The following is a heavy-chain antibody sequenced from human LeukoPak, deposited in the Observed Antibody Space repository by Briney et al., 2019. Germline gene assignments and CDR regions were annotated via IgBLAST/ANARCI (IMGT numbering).Heavy chain of an antibody. D-gene: IGHD2-2*01. J-gene: IGHJ4*02. V-gene: IGHV4-59*01. Sequence: GSLRLSCAASGFTFSSYSMNWIRQPPGKGLEWIGYIYYSGSTNYNPSLKSRVTISVDTSKNQFSLKLSSVTAADTAVYYCARGNGSTSCSDYWGQGTLVTVSS. CDR3: ARGNGSTSCSDY. CDR1: GFTFSSYS. CDR2: IYYSGST.